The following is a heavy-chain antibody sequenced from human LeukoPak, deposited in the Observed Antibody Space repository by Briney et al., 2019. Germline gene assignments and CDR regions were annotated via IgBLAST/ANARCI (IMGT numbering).Heavy chain of an antibody. CDR2: IYYRGTT. CDR1: GDSMTSTSHF. Sequence: PSETLSLTCTVSGDSMTSTSHFWDWVRQPPGKGLEWIGNIYYRGTTYYNPSLKSRVTISVDTSKNQFSLRLRSVTAADTAVYYCAREIGSGYGLGYWGQGTLVTVSS. V-gene: IGHV4-39*07. D-gene: IGHD3-22*01. CDR3: AREIGSGYGLGY. J-gene: IGHJ4*02.